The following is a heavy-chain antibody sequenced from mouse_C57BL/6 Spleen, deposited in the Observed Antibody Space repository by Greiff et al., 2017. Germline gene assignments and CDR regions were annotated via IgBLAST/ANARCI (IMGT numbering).Heavy chain of an antibody. CDR1: GYTFTDYY. V-gene: IGHV1-19*01. D-gene: IGHD2-5*01. J-gene: IGHJ4*01. CDR2: INPYNGGT. Sequence: VQLQQSGPVLVKPGASVKMSCKASGYTFTDYYMNWVKQSPGKSLEWIGVINPYNGGTSYNQKFKGKATLTVDKSSSTAYMELNSLTSEESAVYYCARLGAYYSNYDAMDYWGQGTSVTVSS. CDR3: ARLGAYYSNYDAMDY.